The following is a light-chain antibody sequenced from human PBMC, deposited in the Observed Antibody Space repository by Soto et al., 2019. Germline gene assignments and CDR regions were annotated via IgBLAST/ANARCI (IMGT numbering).Light chain of an antibody. J-gene: IGLJ2*01. CDR2: DNN. Sequence: QSVLTQPPSVSASPGQKVTISCSGSSTNIGNNYVSWYQQLPATAPKLLIYDNNMRPSATPDRFSGSKSGTSATLGITGLQTGDEADYYCGTWDSSLSAGVVFGGGTKVTVL. CDR3: GTWDSSLSAGVV. V-gene: IGLV1-51*01. CDR1: STNIGNNY.